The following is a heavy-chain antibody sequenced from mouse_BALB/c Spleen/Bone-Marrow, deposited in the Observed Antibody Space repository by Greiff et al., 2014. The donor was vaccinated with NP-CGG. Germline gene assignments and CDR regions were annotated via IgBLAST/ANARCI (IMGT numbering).Heavy chain of an antibody. CDR3: AREGVDYFDY. CDR1: GYTFTSSV. V-gene: IGHV1-14*01. CDR2: INPYSDGT. Sequence: VQLQQSGPELVKPGASVKMSCKASGYTFTSSVMHWVKQKPGQGLEWIGYINPYSDGTKYNEKFKGKATLTSDKSSSTAYMELSSLTSEDSAVYYCAREGVDYFDYWGQGTTLTVSS. J-gene: IGHJ2*01.